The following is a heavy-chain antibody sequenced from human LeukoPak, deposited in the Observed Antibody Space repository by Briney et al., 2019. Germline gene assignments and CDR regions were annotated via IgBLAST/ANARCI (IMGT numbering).Heavy chain of an antibody. J-gene: IGHJ5*02. D-gene: IGHD2-2*01. Sequence: PSETLSLTCTVSGGSISSYYWSWIRQPAGKGLEWIGRIYTSGSTIYNPSLKNRVTMSVDTSENQFSLMLSSMTAADTAVYYCARDAVPAAIVDPWGQGTLVTVSS. V-gene: IGHV4-4*07. CDR2: IYTSGST. CDR3: ARDAVPAAIVDP. CDR1: GGSISSYY.